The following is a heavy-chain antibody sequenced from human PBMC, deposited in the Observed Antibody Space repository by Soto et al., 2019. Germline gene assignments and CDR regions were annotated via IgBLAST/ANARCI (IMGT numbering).Heavy chain of an antibody. CDR3: ARDTGELRAFDI. CDR1: GFTVSSNY. D-gene: IGHD1-26*01. J-gene: IGHJ3*02. V-gene: IGHV3-53*01. Sequence: GGSLRLSCAASGFTVSSNYMSWVRQAPGKGLEWVSVIYSGGSTYYADSVKGRFTISRDNSKNTMYLQMNSLRAEETAVYYCARDTGELRAFDIWGQGTMVTVSS. CDR2: IYSGGST.